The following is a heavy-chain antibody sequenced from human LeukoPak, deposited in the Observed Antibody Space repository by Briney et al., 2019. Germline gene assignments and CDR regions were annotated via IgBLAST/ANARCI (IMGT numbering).Heavy chain of an antibody. CDR2: INHSGST. Sequence: SETLSLTCAVYGGSFSGYYWSWIRQPPGKGLEWIGEINHSGSTNYNPSLKSRVTISVGTSKNQFSLKLSSVTAADTAVYYCARDTWVRSRGWFDPWGQGTLVTVSS. V-gene: IGHV4-34*01. D-gene: IGHD3-10*01. CDR1: GGSFSGYY. J-gene: IGHJ5*02. CDR3: ARDTWVRSRGWFDP.